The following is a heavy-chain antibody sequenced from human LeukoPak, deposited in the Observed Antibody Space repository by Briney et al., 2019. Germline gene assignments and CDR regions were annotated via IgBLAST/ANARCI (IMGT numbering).Heavy chain of an antibody. Sequence: RAGGSLRLSCAASGFTFSRYGMHWVRQASGKGLEWVALISYDGSNKYYADSVKGRFTISRDNSKNTLYLQMNSLRPEDTAVYYCAKGDPYGSGSYPVDYRGQGTLVTVSS. J-gene: IGHJ4*02. V-gene: IGHV3-30*18. CDR2: ISYDGSNK. CDR1: GFTFSRYG. CDR3: AKGDPYGSGSYPVDY. D-gene: IGHD3-10*01.